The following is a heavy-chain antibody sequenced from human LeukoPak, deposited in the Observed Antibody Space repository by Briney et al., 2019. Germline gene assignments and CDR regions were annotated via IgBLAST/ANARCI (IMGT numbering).Heavy chain of an antibody. D-gene: IGHD6-19*01. CDR3: AKVKSGQWLVPGYFDY. CDR2: MSGGGGSK. J-gene: IGHJ4*02. Sequence: GGSLRLSCAASGFTFSDYAMTWVRQAPGKWLEWVSGMSGGGGSKYYADSVKGRFTISRDNSKNTLSLQLNSLRVDDTAVYYCAKVKSGQWLVPGYFDYWGQGTLVTVSS. CDR1: GFTFSDYA. V-gene: IGHV3-23*01.